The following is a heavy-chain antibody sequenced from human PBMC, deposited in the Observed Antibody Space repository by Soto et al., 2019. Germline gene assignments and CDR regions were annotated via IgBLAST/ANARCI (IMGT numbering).Heavy chain of an antibody. CDR3: ATRTVYYYGAGSLGGMDV. V-gene: IGHV4-31*03. CDR2: IDYSGST. J-gene: IGHJ6*02. D-gene: IGHD3-10*01. Sequence: QVQLKESGPGLVKPSQTLSLTCTVSGGSISSGSYYWSWLRQLPGMVLEWIGYIDYSGSTYHNPSVQSRVTLSLGTSKNLSAQQLNSVSSADTAVYYCATRTVYYYGAGSLGGMDVWGQGTKVTVSS. CDR1: GGSISSGSYY.